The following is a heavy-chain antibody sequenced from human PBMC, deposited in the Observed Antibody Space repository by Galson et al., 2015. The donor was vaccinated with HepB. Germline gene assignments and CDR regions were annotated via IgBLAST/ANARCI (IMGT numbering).Heavy chain of an antibody. CDR2: ISSSSGTI. Sequence: SLRLSCAASGLTFSSYSMNWVRQAPGKGLEWVSYISSSSGTIYYADSVKGRFTISRDNAKNSLYLQMNSLRAEDTAVYYCARDFFEDDYGWGQGTLVTVSS. D-gene: IGHD4-17*01. CDR1: GLTFSSYS. V-gene: IGHV3-48*01. CDR3: ARDFFEDDYG. J-gene: IGHJ4*02.